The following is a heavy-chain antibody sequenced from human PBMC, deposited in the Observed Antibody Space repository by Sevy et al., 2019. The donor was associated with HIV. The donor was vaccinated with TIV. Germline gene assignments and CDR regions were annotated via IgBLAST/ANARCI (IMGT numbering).Heavy chain of an antibody. Sequence: GGSLRLSCAASGFIFSDYGMHWVRQSPVNGLEWVAVVWCDGNIKDYADSVKGRFTISRDNSKNTLYLQMNNLRAEDTAVYYCACYSFLPVIVSMVRGALSYYFDDWGQGTLVTVSS. CDR2: VWCDGNIK. J-gene: IGHJ4*01. V-gene: IGHV3-33*01. CDR1: GFIFSDYG. D-gene: IGHD3-10*01. CDR3: ACYSFLPVIVSMVRGALSYYFDD.